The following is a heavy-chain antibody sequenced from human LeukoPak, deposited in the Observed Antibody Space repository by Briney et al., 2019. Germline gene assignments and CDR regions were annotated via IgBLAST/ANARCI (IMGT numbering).Heavy chain of an antibody. CDR3: ARACRYYTNGKRFDP. CDR2: INHSGST. J-gene: IGHJ5*02. D-gene: IGHD2-8*01. V-gene: IGHV4-34*01. CDR1: GGSFSGYY. Sequence: SETLSLTCAVYGGSFSGYYWSWIRQPPGKGLEWIGEINHSGSTNYNPSLKSRVTISVDTSKNQFSLKLSSVTAADTAVYYCARACRYYTNGKRFDPWGQGTLVTVSS.